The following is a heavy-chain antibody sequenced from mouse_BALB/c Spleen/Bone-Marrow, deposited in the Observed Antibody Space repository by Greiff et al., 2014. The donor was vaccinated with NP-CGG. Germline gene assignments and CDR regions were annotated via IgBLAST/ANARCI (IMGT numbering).Heavy chain of an antibody. D-gene: IGHD4-1*01. CDR2: IWAGGST. CDR3: ARDWDWYLDV. V-gene: IGHV2-9*02. Sequence: QVQLKQPGPGLVAPSQSLSITCTVSGFSLTSYGVHWVRQPPGKGLEWLGVIWAGGSTNYNSAFMSRLSISKDNSKSQVFLKMNSLQTDDTAMCYCARDWDWYLDVWGAGTTVTVSS. CDR1: GFSLTSYG. J-gene: IGHJ1*01.